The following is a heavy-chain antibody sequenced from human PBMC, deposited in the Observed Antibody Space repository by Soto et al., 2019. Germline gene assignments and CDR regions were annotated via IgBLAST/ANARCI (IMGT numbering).Heavy chain of an antibody. CDR3: AKERSDHRIAAAAIDY. CDR1: GFTFSIYA. Sequence: GSLRLSCAASGFTFSIYAMSWVRQAPGKGLEWVSSISGSGDSAYYADSVKGRFTISRDNSKNTLYLQINSLRAEDTAVYYCAKERSDHRIAAAAIDYWGQGAQVTVS. V-gene: IGHV3-23*01. D-gene: IGHD6-25*01. J-gene: IGHJ4*02. CDR2: ISGSGDSA.